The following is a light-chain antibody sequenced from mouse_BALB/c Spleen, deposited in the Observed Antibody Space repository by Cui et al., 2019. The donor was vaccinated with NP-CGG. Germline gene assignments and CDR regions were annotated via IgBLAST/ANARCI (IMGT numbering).Light chain of an antibody. V-gene: IGLV1*01. CDR2: GTN. CDR1: TGAVTTSNY. Sequence: QAAVTQESSPTTSPGATVTLTCRSSTGAVTTSNYANWVQENPDHLFTGLIGGTNNRAPGVPARFSGSLIGDKAALTITGAQTEDEAIYFCALWYSNHWVFGGGTKLTVL. CDR3: ALWYSNHWV. J-gene: IGLJ1*01.